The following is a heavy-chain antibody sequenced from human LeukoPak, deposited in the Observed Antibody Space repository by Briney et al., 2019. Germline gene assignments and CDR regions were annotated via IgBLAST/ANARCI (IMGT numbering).Heavy chain of an antibody. CDR1: GYTFSTFY. CDR3: ASTGPTVQYFDY. D-gene: IGHD4-11*01. V-gene: IGHV1-46*01. J-gene: IGHJ4*02. CDR2: IRPSDGST. Sequence: ASVKVSCKASGYTFSTFYVHWARQAPGQGLEWMGMIRPSDGSTRYAEKFQGRVTMTRDTSTSTVYMEVSRLKSEDTAVYYCASTGPTVQYFDYWGQGTLVTVSP.